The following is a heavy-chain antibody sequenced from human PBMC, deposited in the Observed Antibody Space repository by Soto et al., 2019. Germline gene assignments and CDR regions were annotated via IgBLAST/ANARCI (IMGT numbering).Heavy chain of an antibody. CDR1: GGSISSGPYS. D-gene: IGHD1-26*01. CDR2: FYYSGST. J-gene: IGHJ4*02. Sequence: PSETLSLTCTVSGGSISSGPYSWGWIRQPPGKGLEWIGTFYYSGSTYYNPSLESRVTISVDTSKNQFSLKLSSVTAADTAVYYCARQASYLGYFDSWGQGALVTVS. V-gene: IGHV4-39*01. CDR3: ARQASYLGYFDS.